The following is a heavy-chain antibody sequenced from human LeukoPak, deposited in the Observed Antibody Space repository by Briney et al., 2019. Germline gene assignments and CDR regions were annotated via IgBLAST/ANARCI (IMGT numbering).Heavy chain of an antibody. J-gene: IGHJ4*02. CDR1: GFTVSSNY. CDR3: ARGQDWAFDY. CDR2: INSGATAT. V-gene: IGHV3-48*02. D-gene: IGHD3/OR15-3a*01. Sequence: PGGSLRLSCAASGFTVSSNYMSWVRQTPGKGLEWISFINSGATATWYADSVRGRFTISRDNAKNSLYLQMSSLRDEDTAVYYCARGQDWAFDYWGQGTLVTVSS.